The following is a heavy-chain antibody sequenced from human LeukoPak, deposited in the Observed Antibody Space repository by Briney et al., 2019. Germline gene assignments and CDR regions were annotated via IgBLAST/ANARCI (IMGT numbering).Heavy chain of an antibody. J-gene: IGHJ4*02. CDR2: ISYDGSNK. V-gene: IGHV3-30*04. CDR1: GFTFSSYT. D-gene: IGHD2-15*01. Sequence: PGRSPRLSCAASGFTFSSYTMHWVRQAPGKGLEWVALISYDGSNKYYADSVKGRFTISRDNSKNTLYLQMNSLRAEGTAVYYCAREEYCSGGSCYSDAFDYWGQGTLVTVSS. CDR3: AREEYCSGGSCYSDAFDY.